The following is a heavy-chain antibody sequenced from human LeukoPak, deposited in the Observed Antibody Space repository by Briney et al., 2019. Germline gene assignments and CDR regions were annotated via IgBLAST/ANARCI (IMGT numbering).Heavy chain of an antibody. Sequence: GASVNVSCKVSGYTLTGLSMHWVRQAPGKGLEWMGGFDPEDGETIYAQKFQGRVTMTEDTSTDTAYMELSSLRSEDTAVYYCATVWRYYFDYWGQGTLVTVSS. V-gene: IGHV1-24*01. CDR1: GYTLTGLS. J-gene: IGHJ4*02. CDR2: FDPEDGET. CDR3: ATVWRYYFDY.